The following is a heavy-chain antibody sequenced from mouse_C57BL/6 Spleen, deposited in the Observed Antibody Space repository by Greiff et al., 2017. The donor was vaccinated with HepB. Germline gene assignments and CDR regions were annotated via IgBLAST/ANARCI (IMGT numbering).Heavy chain of an antibody. CDR2: IDPETGGT. V-gene: IGHV1-15*01. J-gene: IGHJ2*01. Sequence: VKLMESGAELVRPGASVTLSCKASGYTFTDYEMHWVKQTPVHGLEWIGAIDPETGGTAYNQKFKGKAILTADKSSSTAYMELRSLTSEDSAVYYCTRVGLGGGVDYWGQGTTLTVSS. CDR3: TRVGLGGGVDY. CDR1: GYTFTDYE. D-gene: IGHD3-3*01.